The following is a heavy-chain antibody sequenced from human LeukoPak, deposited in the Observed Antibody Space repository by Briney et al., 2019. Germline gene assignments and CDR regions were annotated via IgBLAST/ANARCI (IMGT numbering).Heavy chain of an antibody. CDR3: AKDTVRDSPCPYYFDY. D-gene: IGHD3/OR15-3a*01. CDR1: GFTFSSYA. V-gene: IGHV3-23*01. CDR2: ISGSGGST. J-gene: IGHJ4*02. Sequence: GGSLRLSCAASGFTFSSYAMSWVRQAPGKGLEWVSAISGSGGSTYYADSVKGRFTISRDNSKNTLYLQMNSLRAEDTAVYYCAKDTVRDSPCPYYFDYWGQGTLVTVSS.